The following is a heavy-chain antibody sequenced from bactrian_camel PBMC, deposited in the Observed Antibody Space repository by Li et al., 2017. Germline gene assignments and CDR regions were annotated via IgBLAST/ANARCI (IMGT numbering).Heavy chain of an antibody. CDR1: GSAVYTYT. CDR3: AADRMACLRPSVQLAAYNF. Sequence: HVQLVESGGGSIEAGGSLRLSCVASGSAVYTYTMGWFRQAPGKQREGVARIDSRGTTEYVDSVKGRFTISPGNATNTVSLQMNSLKPEDAAMYYCAADRMACLRPSVQLAAYNFWGQGTQVTVS. V-gene: IGHV3S53*01. CDR2: IDSRGTT. J-gene: IGHJ4*01.